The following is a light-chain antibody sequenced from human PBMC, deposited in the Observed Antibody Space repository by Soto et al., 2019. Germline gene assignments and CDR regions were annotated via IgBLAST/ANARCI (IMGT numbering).Light chain of an antibody. J-gene: IGKJ4*01. CDR3: QPYNDWPLP. Sequence: EIVMTQSPATLSVSPGERATLSCRASQSVNNNLAWYQQKPGQAPRLLIDGASTRATGIPSRISGSGSGTEFTLTIRSLQSEDFAVYYCQPYNDWPLPFGGGTKVEI. V-gene: IGKV3-15*01. CDR2: GAS. CDR1: QSVNNN.